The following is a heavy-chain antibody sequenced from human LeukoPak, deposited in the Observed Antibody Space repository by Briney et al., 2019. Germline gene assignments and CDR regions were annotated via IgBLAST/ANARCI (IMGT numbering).Heavy chain of an antibody. J-gene: IGHJ3*02. V-gene: IGHV4-34*01. D-gene: IGHD4-23*01. CDR1: GGSFSGYY. CDR3: ARGPMTTVVTRGGAFDI. Sequence: SETLSLTCAVYGGSFSGYYWSWIRQPPGKGLEWIGEINHSGSTNYNPSLKSRVTISVDTSKNQFSLKLSSVTAADTAVYYCARGPMTTVVTRGGAFDIWGQGTMVSVSS. CDR2: INHSGST.